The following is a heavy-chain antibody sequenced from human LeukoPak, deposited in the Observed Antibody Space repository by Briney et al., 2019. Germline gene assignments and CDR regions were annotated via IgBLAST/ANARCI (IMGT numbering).Heavy chain of an antibody. CDR3: AKGTLGDYRAGPDY. J-gene: IGHJ4*02. V-gene: IGHV3-23*01. D-gene: IGHD4-17*01. CDR2: ISGSGGST. Sequence: PGGSLRLSCAASGFTFSSYAMSWVRQAPGKGLEWVSAISGSGGSTYYADSVKGRFTISRDNSKNSLYLQMNSLRAEDTALYYRAKGTLGDYRAGPDYWGRGTLVTVSS. CDR1: GFTFSSYA.